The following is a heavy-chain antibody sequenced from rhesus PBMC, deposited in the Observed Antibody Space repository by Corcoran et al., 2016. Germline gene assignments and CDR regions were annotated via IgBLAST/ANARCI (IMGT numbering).Heavy chain of an antibody. V-gene: IGHV4-65*01. CDR1: GGSVSSSNW. Sequence: QVQLQESGPGLVKPSETLSLTCAVSGGSVSSSNWWSWIRQPPGKGLEWIGYINGSTGSTYYNPSLKRLVTISTDTSKNQFSLKLSSVTAADTAVYYCAREYCTGSGCYFFDYWGQGVLVTVSS. CDR2: INGSTGST. D-gene: IGHD2-21*01. J-gene: IGHJ4*01. CDR3: AREYCTGSGCYFFDY.